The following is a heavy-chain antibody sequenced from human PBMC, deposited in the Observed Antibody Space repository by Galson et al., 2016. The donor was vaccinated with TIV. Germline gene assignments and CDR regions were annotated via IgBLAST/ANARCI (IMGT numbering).Heavy chain of an antibody. CDR2: ISTDGTDT. CDR1: GFSFSAYW. D-gene: IGHD1/OR15-1a*01. CDR3: ARGEHEVATGTTLYY. J-gene: IGHJ4*02. Sequence: LRLSCAASGFSFSAYWMHWVRQAPGKGLVSISRISTDGTDTSYAGSVKGRFTISRDNPRYTLYLQMNSLRAEDTAVYYCARGEHEVATGTTLYYWGQGTLVAVSS. V-gene: IGHV3-74*01.